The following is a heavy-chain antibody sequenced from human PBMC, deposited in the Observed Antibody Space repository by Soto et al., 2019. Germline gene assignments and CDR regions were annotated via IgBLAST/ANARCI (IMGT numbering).Heavy chain of an antibody. V-gene: IGHV4-30-4*01. D-gene: IGHD7-27*01. J-gene: IGHJ4*02. Sequence: QVQLQESGPGLVKPSQTLSLTCTVSGGSISTVDYWWSCIRQSPEMGLEWIGHIYYGGRTYNNPSLAGRGATTIVTSKSQHSQMLRSVRAADPAVYYCARGPSGDTVDSWGQGTLVTVSS. CDR1: GGSISTVDYW. CDR2: IYYGGRT. CDR3: ARGPSGDTVDS.